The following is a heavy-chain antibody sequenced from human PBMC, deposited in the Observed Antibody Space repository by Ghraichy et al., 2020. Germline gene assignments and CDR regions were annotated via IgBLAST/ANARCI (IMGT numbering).Heavy chain of an antibody. CDR3: ARDHANYYDSSGYYYYYGMDV. V-gene: IGHV3-21*01. D-gene: IGHD3-22*01. CDR2: ISSSSSYI. Sequence: GESLNISCAASGFTFSSYSMNWVRQAPGKGLEWVSSISSSSSYIYYADSVKGRFTISRDNAKNSLYLQMNSLRAEDTAVYYCARDHANYYDSSGYYYYYGMDVWGQRTTITVSS. J-gene: IGHJ6*02. CDR1: GFTFSSYS.